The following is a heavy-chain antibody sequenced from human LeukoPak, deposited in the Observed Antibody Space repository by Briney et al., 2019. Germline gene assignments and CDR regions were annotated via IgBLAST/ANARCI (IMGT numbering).Heavy chain of an antibody. D-gene: IGHD2-2*01. CDR3: AKNRCTSCYAGTFDY. J-gene: IGHJ4*02. CDR1: GGSISSSSYY. Sequence: SETLSLTCTVSGGSISSSSYYWGWIRQPPGKGLEWIGSIYYSGSTYYNPSLKSRVTISVDTSKNQFSLKLSSVTAADTAVYYCAKNRCTSCYAGTFDYWGQGTLVTVSS. CDR2: IYYSGST. V-gene: IGHV4-39*07.